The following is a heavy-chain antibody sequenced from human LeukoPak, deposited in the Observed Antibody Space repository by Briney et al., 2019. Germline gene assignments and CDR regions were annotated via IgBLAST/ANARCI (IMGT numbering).Heavy chain of an antibody. D-gene: IGHD5-12*01. J-gene: IGHJ4*02. CDR2: IKQDGSEK. V-gene: IGHV3-7*01. Sequence: GGSLRLSCAASGFTFSSYWMSWVRQAPGKGLEWVANIKQDGSEKYYVDSVKGRFTISRDNAKNSLYLQMNSLRAEDTAVYYCARASQWLLRDYFDYWGQGTLVTVSS. CDR3: ARASQWLLRDYFDY. CDR1: GFTFSSYW.